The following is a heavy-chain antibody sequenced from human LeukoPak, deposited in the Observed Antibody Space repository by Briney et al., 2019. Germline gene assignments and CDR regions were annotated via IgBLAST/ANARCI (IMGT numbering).Heavy chain of an antibody. CDR2: IYSSGNT. Sequence: PGGSLRLSCAASGLTVSSNYLNWVRQAPGKGLEWVSIIYSSGNTYYANSVKGRFIISREDSKNTLYLQMTSLRLEDTAVYYCGRERRYCRGVNCYSGLDYWGQGTRVTVSS. CDR1: GLTVSSNY. J-gene: IGHJ4*02. CDR3: GRERRYCRGVNCYSGLDY. V-gene: IGHV3-53*01. D-gene: IGHD2-15*01.